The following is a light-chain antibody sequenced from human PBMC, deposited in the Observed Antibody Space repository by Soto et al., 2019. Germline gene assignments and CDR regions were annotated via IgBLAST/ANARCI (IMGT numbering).Light chain of an antibody. J-gene: IGKJ1*01. Sequence: EIVLTQSPGTLSLSPGERATLSCRASQSVSTNYLAWYQRKPDQAPRLLIYGASSRATDIPHRFSGSGSGTDFTLTITRLEPEDFAVYYCQQYGSSPPTFGQGTKVEVK. CDR2: GAS. CDR1: QSVSTNY. CDR3: QQYGSSPPT. V-gene: IGKV3-20*01.